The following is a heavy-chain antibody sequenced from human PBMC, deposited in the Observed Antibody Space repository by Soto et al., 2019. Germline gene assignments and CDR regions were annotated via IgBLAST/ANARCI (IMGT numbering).Heavy chain of an antibody. CDR1: GGSFSGYY. CDR2: INHSGST. CDR3: ARGLSAYRGLVRSSWFGYWFDP. J-gene: IGHJ5*02. Sequence: SETLSLTCAVYGGSFSGYYWSWIRQPPGKGLEWIGEINHSGSTNYNPSLKSRVTISVDTSKNQFSLKLSSVTAADTAVYYCARGLSAYRGLVRSSWFGYWFDPWGQGTLVTVAS. D-gene: IGHD6-13*01. V-gene: IGHV4-34*01.